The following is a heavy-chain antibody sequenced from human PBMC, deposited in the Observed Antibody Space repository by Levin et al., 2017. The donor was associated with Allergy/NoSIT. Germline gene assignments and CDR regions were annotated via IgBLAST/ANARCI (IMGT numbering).Heavy chain of an antibody. CDR3: ARALYFDL. CDR2: IYSGGTT. Sequence: GGSLRLSCAASGFAISSNYMSWVRQAPGKGLEWVSIIYSGGTTSYADSVKGRFTISRDNSNNTLYLQMNSLRAEDTAVYYCARALYFDLWGRGTLVTVSS. J-gene: IGHJ2*01. V-gene: IGHV3-53*01. CDR1: GFAISSNY.